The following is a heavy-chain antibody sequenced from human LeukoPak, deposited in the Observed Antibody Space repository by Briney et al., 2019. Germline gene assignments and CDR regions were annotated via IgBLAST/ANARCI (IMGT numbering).Heavy chain of an antibody. CDR2: IHHSGST. D-gene: IGHD3-10*01. V-gene: IGHV4-4*09. J-gene: IGHJ3*02. CDR3: ARATITMALGIPADAFDI. Sequence: GSLRLSCAASGFTFSRYSMNWVRQAPGKGLEWIGYIHHSGSTYYNPSLKSRVTISVETSKKQFSLKLRSVSAADTAVYYCARATITMALGIPADAFDIWGQGTMVTASS. CDR1: GFTFSRYS.